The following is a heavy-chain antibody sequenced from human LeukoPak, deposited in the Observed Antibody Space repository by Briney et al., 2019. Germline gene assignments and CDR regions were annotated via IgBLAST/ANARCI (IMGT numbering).Heavy chain of an antibody. J-gene: IGHJ3*02. CDR3: ARHRVVYRVVPAGTAVDAFDI. V-gene: IGHV5-51*01. CDR1: GYSFTSYW. Sequence: GESLKISCKGSGYSFTSYWIGWVRQLPGKGLEWMGIIYPGDSDTRYSPSFQGQVTISADKSISTAYLQWSSLKASDTAMYYCARHRVVYRVVPAGTAVDAFDIWGQGTMVTVSS. D-gene: IGHD2-2*01. CDR2: IYPGDSDT.